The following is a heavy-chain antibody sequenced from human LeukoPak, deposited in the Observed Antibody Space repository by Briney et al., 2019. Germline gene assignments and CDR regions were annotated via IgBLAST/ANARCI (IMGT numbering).Heavy chain of an antibody. CDR3: AKEGPYSGSYFVGGGSYYFDY. D-gene: IGHD1-26*01. J-gene: IGHJ4*02. CDR2: ISGSGGST. Sequence: PGGSLRLSCAASGFTFSSYAMSWVRQAPGKGLEWVSAISGSGGSTYYADSVKGRFTTSRDNSKNTLYLQMNSLRAEDTAVYYCAKEGPYSGSYFVGGGSYYFDYWGQGTLVTVSS. CDR1: GFTFSSYA. V-gene: IGHV3-23*01.